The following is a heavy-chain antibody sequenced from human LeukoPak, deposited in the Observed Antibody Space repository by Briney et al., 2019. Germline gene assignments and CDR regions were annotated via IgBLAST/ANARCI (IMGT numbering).Heavy chain of an antibody. V-gene: IGHV1-69*13. CDR1: GGTFSSYA. Sequence: SVKVSCKASGGTFSSYAISWVRQAPGQGLEWMGGIIPIFGTANYAQKFQGRVTITADESTSTAYMELSSLRSEDTAVYYCARDIHYDFWSGYNYWGQGTLVSVSS. J-gene: IGHJ4*02. CDR3: ARDIHYDFWSGYNY. CDR2: IIPIFGTA. D-gene: IGHD3-3*01.